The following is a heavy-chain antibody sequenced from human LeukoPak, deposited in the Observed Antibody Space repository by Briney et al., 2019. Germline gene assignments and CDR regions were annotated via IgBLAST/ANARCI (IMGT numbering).Heavy chain of an antibody. D-gene: IGHD1-1*01. J-gene: IGHJ3*02. CDR1: GFTFSSYW. V-gene: IGHV3-7*01. Sequence: PGGSLRLSCAASGFTFSSYWMSWVRQAPGKGLEWVANIKQDGSEKYYVDSVKGRFTISRDNAKNSLYLQMNSLRAEDTAVYFCARDPNWSDRRAFDIWGQGTMVTVSS. CDR3: ARDPNWSDRRAFDI. CDR2: IKQDGSEK.